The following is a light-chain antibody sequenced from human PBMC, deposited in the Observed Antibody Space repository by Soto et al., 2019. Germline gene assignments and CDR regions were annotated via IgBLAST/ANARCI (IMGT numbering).Light chain of an antibody. CDR2: GAS. CDR1: QSLTSSY. V-gene: IGKV3-20*01. J-gene: IGKJ2*01. CDR3: QQYDSSPPSYT. Sequence: EIVLTQSPGTLSLSPGERATLSCRASQSLTSSYLAWYQQKPGQAPRRLIYGASSRATGIPDRFSGSGSGTDFTLTINRLEPEDFAVYYCQQYDSSPPSYTFGQGTKLEIK.